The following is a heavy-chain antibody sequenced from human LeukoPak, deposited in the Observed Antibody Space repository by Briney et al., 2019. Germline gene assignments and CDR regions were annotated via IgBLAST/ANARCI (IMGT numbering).Heavy chain of an antibody. CDR1: GGTFSSYT. J-gene: IGHJ5*02. CDR3: AISSSSTSYSGWFDP. CDR2: IIPILGIA. D-gene: IGHD2-2*01. V-gene: IGHV1-69*02. Sequence: AVKVSCKASGGTFSSYTISWVRQAPGQGLEWMGRIIPILGIANYPQTFQGRVTITADKSTSTAYMELSSLRSEDTAVYYCAISSSSTSYSGWFDPWGQGTLVTVSS.